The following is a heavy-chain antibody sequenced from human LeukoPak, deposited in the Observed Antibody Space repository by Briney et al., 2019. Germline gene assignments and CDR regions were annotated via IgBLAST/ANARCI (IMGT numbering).Heavy chain of an antibody. CDR3: ARDASSGWYRVTDY. Sequence: PGGSLRLSCAAPGFTFSSYGMHWVRQAPGKGLEWVAVISHDDGSYKNYADSVKGRFTISRDNSKNIMYLQMNSLTGEDTAFYYCARDASSGWYRVTDYWGQGTLVTVSS. V-gene: IGHV3-30*03. CDR2: ISHDDGSYK. CDR1: GFTFSSYG. D-gene: IGHD6-19*01. J-gene: IGHJ4*02.